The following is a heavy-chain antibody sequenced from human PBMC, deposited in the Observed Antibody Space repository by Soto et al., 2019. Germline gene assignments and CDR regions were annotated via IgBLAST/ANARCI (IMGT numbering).Heavy chain of an antibody. CDR2: INHSGST. D-gene: IGHD4-4*01. CDR1: GGSFSGYY. J-gene: IGHJ6*03. Sequence: QVQLQQWGAGLLKPSETLSLTCAVYGGSFSGYYWSWIRQPPGKGLEWIGEINHSGSTNYNPSLKSRVTISVDTSKNQFSLKMSSVTAADTAVDYCARGRSMTTGYYYYMDVWGKGTTVTVSS. CDR3: ARGRSMTTGYYYYMDV. V-gene: IGHV4-34*01.